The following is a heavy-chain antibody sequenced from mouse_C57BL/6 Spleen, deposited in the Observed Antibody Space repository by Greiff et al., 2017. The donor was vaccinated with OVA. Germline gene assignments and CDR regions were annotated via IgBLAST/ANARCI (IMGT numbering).Heavy chain of an antibody. CDR1: GYTFTDYN. V-gene: IGHV1-18*01. CDR3: ARSGDYDGDYYYAMDY. Sequence: EVKLMESGPELVKPGASVKIPCKASGYTFTDYNMDWVKQSHGKSLEWIGDINPNNGGTIYNQKFKGKATLTVDKSSSTAYMELRSLTSEDTAVYYCARSGDYDGDYYYAMDYWGQGTSVTVSS. J-gene: IGHJ4*01. D-gene: IGHD2-4*01. CDR2: INPNNGGT.